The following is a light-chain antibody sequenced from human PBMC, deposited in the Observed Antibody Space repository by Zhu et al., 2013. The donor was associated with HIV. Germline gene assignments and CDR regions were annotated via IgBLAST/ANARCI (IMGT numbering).Light chain of an antibody. Sequence: NFMLTQPHSVSESPGKTVIISCTRSSGSIASNYVQWYQQRPGSSPTTVIYEDNQRPSGVPDRFSGSIDSSSNSASLTISGLKTEDEADYYCQSYNSNNVIFGGGTKLTVL. CDR2: EDN. J-gene: IGLJ2*01. CDR1: SGSIASNY. CDR3: QSYNSNNVI. V-gene: IGLV6-57*01.